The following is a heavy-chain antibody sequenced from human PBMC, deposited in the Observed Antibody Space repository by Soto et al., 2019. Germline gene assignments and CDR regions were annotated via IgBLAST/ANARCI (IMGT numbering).Heavy chain of an antibody. J-gene: IGHJ4*01. V-gene: IGHV3-23*01. Sequence: GKGLEWVSAISGSGGSTSYADSVKGRFTIPRDNSKNTLYLQMNSLRAEDTAVYYCAKEGGIQSGYYLDYWGHGTPVTVSS. D-gene: IGHD1-1*01. CDR2: ISGSGGST. CDR3: AKEGGIQSGYYLDY.